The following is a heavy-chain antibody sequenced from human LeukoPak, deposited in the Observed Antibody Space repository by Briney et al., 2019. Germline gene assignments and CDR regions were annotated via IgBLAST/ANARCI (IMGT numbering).Heavy chain of an antibody. CDR3: ARHTYSSSWYTIDY. Sequence: SETLSLTCAVYGGSISSYYWTWIRQPPGKGLEWIGYIYYSGSTNYNPSLKSRVTISVDTSKNQFSLKLSSVTAADTAVYYCARHTYSSSWYTIDYWGQGTLVTVSS. CDR2: IYYSGST. V-gene: IGHV4-59*08. J-gene: IGHJ4*02. CDR1: GGSISSYY. D-gene: IGHD6-13*01.